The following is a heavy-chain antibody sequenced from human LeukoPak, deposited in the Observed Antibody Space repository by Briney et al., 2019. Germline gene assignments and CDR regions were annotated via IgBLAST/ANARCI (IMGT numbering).Heavy chain of an antibody. J-gene: IGHJ4*02. CDR3: ARSSFAPLDY. CDR2: INAGNGNT. V-gene: IGHV1-3*01. CDR1: GYTFISFA. Sequence: ASVKVSCKSSGYTFISFAMHWVRQAPGQRLEWMGWINAGNGNTKYSQKFQGRVTIIRDTSASTAYMELSSLRSEDTAVYYCARSSFAPLDYWGQGTLVTVSS.